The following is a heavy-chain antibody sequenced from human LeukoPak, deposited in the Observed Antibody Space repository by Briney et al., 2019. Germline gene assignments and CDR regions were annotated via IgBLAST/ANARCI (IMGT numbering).Heavy chain of an antibody. CDR3: ARTEGGYDWGGFDY. CDR2: IIPIFGTA. V-gene: IGHV1-69*06. CDR1: GGTFSSYA. Sequence: GASVKVSCKASGGTFSSYAISWVRQAPGQGLEWMGGIIPIFGTANYAQKFQGRVTITADKSTSTAYMELSSLRSEDTAVYHCARTEGGYDWGGFDYWGQGTLVTVSS. J-gene: IGHJ4*02. D-gene: IGHD5-12*01.